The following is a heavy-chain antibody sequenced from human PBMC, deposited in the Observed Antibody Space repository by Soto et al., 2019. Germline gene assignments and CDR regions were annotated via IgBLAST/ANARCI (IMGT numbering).Heavy chain of an antibody. Sequence: LRLSCAASGFTFSSYAMHWVRQAPGKGLEWVAVISYDGSNKYYADSVKGRFTISRDNSKNTLYLQMNSLRAEDTAVYYCARDAETARFGELLGNYYYYGMGVWGQGTTVTVSS. CDR3: ARDAETARFGELLGNYYYYGMGV. D-gene: IGHD3-10*02. V-gene: IGHV3-30-3*01. J-gene: IGHJ6*02. CDR1: GFTFSSYA. CDR2: ISYDGSNK.